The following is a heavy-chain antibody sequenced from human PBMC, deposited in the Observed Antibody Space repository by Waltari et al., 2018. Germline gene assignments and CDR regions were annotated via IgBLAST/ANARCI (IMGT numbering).Heavy chain of an antibody. D-gene: IGHD2-21*02. CDR1: GFPIGSEYY. V-gene: IGHV4-38-2*01. Sequence: QVQLQESDPRLVQPSETLSLTCSVSGFPIGSEYYWAWVRQSPGEGLVWIGSTYHSGSADYNPSLKGRVTISVDTSKNQFSLKLTSVTVADSGVYYCARLSPYTSSGDFFDPWGQGALVTVSS. J-gene: IGHJ5*02. CDR3: ARLSPYTSSGDFFDP. CDR2: TYHSGSA.